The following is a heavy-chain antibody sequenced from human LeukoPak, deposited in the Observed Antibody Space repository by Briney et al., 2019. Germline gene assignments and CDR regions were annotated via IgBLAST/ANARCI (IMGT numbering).Heavy chain of an antibody. Sequence: ASVKVSCKTSGYTFGSYGISWLRQAPGQGLEWMGWISAYKGDTDYSQKFQGRLTVTRDTSTSTAYMELQSLTSDDTAVYYCTRADIIVVAAAARVASAFEYWGQGTLLTVS. CDR1: GYTFGSYG. CDR3: TRADIIVVAAAARVASAFEY. CDR2: ISAYKGDT. D-gene: IGHD2-15*01. V-gene: IGHV1-18*01. J-gene: IGHJ4*02.